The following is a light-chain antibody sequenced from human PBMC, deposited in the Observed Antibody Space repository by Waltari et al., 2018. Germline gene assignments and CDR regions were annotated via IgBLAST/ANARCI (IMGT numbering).Light chain of an antibody. Sequence: QSVLTQPPSTSGTPRQRVTSSCSGNNSKIGRNTVNWYKQFPGAAPTLRVYNNFPRPSGVPDRFSGSKSGTSASLAILGVRPEDEADYYCATWDDSLNGPVFGGGTKLTVL. CDR1: NSKIGRNT. CDR2: NNF. J-gene: IGLJ2*01. V-gene: IGLV1-44*01. CDR3: ATWDDSLNGPV.